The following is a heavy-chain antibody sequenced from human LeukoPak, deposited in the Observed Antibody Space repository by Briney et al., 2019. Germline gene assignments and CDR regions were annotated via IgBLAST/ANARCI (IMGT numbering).Heavy chain of an antibody. CDR3: ATFGNGWYQLLHY. D-gene: IGHD2-2*01. CDR1: RVTLSNYA. Sequence: PGGSLRLSCAASRVTLSNYALTWVRQPPGKGLEWLSAIFDNGNTYYADSVRGRFTISRDNSKNTLYLQMNSLRAEDTAIYYCATFGNGWYQLLHYWGQGTLVTVSS. CDR2: IFDNGNT. J-gene: IGHJ4*02. V-gene: IGHV3-23*01.